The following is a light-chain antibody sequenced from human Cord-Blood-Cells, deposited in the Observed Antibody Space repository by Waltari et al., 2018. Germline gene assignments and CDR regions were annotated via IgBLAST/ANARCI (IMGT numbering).Light chain of an antibody. CDR2: DVS. V-gene: IGLV2-14*01. J-gene: IGLJ2*01. CDR1: SSDVGGYNY. CDR3: SSYTSSSR. Sequence: QSALTQPASVSGSPGQSITISCTGTSSDVGGYNYGSWYQQHPGKAPKLMIYDVSNRPSGVSNRFSGSKSGKTASLTISGLQAEDEADYYCSSYTSSSRFGGGTKLTVL.